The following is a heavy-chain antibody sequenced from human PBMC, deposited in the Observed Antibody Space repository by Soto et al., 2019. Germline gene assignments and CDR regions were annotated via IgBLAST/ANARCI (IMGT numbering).Heavy chain of an antibody. CDR3: ASRSGLMPTVPNYY. J-gene: IGHJ4*02. CDR1: GGTFSSYA. CDR2: IVPIFDAA. D-gene: IGHD4-17*01. Sequence: QVQLVQSGAVVKKPGSSVKVSCKASGGTFSSYAISWMRQAPGQGLEWVGGIVPIFDAANYAQNFQGRVTITADESTSTAYMELSSLRFEDTAVYYCASRSGLMPTVPNYYWGQGTLVTVSS. V-gene: IGHV1-69*12.